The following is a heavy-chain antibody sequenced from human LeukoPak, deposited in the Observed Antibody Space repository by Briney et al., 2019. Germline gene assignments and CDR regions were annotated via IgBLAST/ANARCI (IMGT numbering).Heavy chain of an antibody. Sequence: GGSLRLSCVASGLPIADFAMHWVRQAPGKGLEWVSLISGDGVSTFYADSVKGRFSIFRDNSKNSLYLEMNSLRTEDAAMYYCAKESGKFDYWGQGTLVGVSS. J-gene: IGHJ4*02. CDR1: GLPIADFA. CDR2: ISGDGVST. CDR3: AKESGKFDY. V-gene: IGHV3-43*02.